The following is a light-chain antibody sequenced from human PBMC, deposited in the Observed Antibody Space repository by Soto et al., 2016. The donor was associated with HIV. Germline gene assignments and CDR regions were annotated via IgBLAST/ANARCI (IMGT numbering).Light chain of an antibody. Sequence: DIQMTQSPSSLSAPVGDRVTITCRASQSISSYLNWFQQKPGKAPKLLIYAASSLQSGVPSRFSGSGSGSDFTLTINSLQPEDFATYYCLQYNSYPWTFGQGTKVEIK. V-gene: IGKV1-39*01. J-gene: IGKJ1*01. CDR3: LQYNSYPWT. CDR2: AAS. CDR1: QSISSY.